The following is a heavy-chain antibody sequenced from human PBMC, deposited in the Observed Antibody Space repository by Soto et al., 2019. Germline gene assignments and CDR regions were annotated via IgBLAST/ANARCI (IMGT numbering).Heavy chain of an antibody. D-gene: IGHD2-8*02. CDR2: IIPIFGTA. CDR1: GGTFSSYA. J-gene: IGHJ4*02. V-gene: IGHV1-69*06. Sequence: QVQLVQSGAEVKKPGSSVKVSCKASGGTFSSYAISWVRQAPGQGLEWMGGIIPIFGTANYAQKFQGRVTITADKSTSTSYIQLTSLRSDNSAVYSGAGGPGWEDCPVLESGGQRTLVTVSS. CDR3: AGGPGWEDCPVLES.